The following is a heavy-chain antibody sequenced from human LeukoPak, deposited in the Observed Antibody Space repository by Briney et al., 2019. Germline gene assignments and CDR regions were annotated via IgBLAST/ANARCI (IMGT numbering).Heavy chain of an antibody. CDR2: IHTSSRV. CDR1: GGSISSGSDY. Sequence: SETLSLTCTVSGGSISSGSDYCSWIRQPAGKGLEWIGRIHTSSRVNYNPSLKSRVTISIDTSRNLVSLRLTSVTAADAAVYYCARDRGNGDYGDYFDSWGQATLVSVST. CDR3: ARDRGNGDYGDYFDS. V-gene: IGHV4-61*02. D-gene: IGHD4-17*01. J-gene: IGHJ4*02.